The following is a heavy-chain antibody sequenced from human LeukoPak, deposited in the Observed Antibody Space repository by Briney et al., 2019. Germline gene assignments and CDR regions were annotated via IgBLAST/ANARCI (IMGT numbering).Heavy chain of an antibody. J-gene: IGHJ4*02. CDR3: ARGGDGYNVHYFDY. D-gene: IGHD5-24*01. CDR2: IKSKTDGGTT. CDR1: GFTFSKAW. V-gene: IGHV3-15*01. Sequence: GGSLRQSCAGTGFTFSKAWMSWVRQARGKGLEWVGRIKSKTDGGTTDYAAPVKGRFTISRDYSKDTLYLQMNSLNIEDTAVYYCARGGDGYNVHYFDYWGQGTLVTVSA.